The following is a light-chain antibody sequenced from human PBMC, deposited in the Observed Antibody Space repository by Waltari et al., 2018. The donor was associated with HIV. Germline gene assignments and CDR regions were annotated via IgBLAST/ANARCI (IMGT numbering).Light chain of an antibody. CDR1: HIRSKR. CDR3: QVWDSDSDQWV. J-gene: IGLJ3*02. CDR2: DDS. Sequence: SYVLTQPPSVSVAPGETARVTCGGNHIRSKRLPWYQQKSGQAPVLVIYDDSVRPSGIPERFSGSNSGNTATLTISSVEAGDEAEYYCQVWDSDSDQWVFGGGTRLTVL. V-gene: IGLV3-21*01.